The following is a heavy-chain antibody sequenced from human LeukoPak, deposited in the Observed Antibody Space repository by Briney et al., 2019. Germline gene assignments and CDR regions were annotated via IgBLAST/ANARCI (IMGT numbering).Heavy chain of an antibody. Sequence: SETLSLTCTVSGDPISGYYWSWIRQPAGKGLEWIGRVYSSGSTNYNPSLKSRVTMSVDTSKNQFSLTLNSATAADTAVYYCARDRQWLENDYWGQGTLVTVSS. V-gene: IGHV4-4*07. CDR1: GDPISGYY. J-gene: IGHJ4*02. CDR2: VYSSGST. CDR3: ARDRQWLENDY. D-gene: IGHD6-19*01.